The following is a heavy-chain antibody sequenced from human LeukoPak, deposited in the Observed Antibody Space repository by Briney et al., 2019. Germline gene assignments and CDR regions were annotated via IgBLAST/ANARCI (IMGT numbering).Heavy chain of an antibody. V-gene: IGHV3-30*03. J-gene: IGHJ4*02. CDR1: GFTFSSYG. CDR3: ARDRTVTTGGEEVPTY. Sequence: GGSLRLSCAASGFTFSSYGMHWVRQAPGKGLEWVAVISYDGSNKYYADSVKGRFTISRDNSKNTLYLQMNSLRAEDTAVYYCARDRTVTTGGEEVPTYWGQGTLVTVSS. CDR2: ISYDGSNK. D-gene: IGHD4-17*01.